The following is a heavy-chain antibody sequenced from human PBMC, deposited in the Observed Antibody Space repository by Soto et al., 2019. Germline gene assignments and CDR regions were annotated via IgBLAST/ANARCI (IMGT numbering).Heavy chain of an antibody. CDR2: ISGSGGST. Sequence: PGGSLRLSCAASGFTFSSYAMSWVRQAPGKGLEWVSAISGSGGSTYYADSVKGRFTISRGNSKKTLFLQMNSLRAEDTAVYYCAIVPGIAVILYYFDYWGQGTLVTVSS. V-gene: IGHV3-23*01. CDR3: AIVPGIAVILYYFDY. J-gene: IGHJ4*02. CDR1: GFTFSSYA. D-gene: IGHD6-19*01.